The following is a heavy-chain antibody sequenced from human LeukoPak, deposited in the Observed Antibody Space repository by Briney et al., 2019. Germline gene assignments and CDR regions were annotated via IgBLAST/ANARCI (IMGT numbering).Heavy chain of an antibody. Sequence: GGSLRLSCAASGFTFSSSRMNWVRQAPGKGLEWVSYISSSSNTIYYADSVKGRFTISRDNAKNSLYLQMKSLRDEDTAVYYCARTHAEAYSYGNFDYWGQGTLVTVSS. D-gene: IGHD5-18*01. V-gene: IGHV3-48*02. CDR3: ARTHAEAYSYGNFDY. CDR2: ISSSSNTI. J-gene: IGHJ4*02. CDR1: GFTFSSSR.